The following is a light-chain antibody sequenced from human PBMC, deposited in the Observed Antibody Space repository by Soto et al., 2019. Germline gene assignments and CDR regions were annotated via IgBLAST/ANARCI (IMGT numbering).Light chain of an antibody. CDR2: GAS. CDR3: QQYGAFGGLT. Sequence: EIVLTQSPGTLSLSPGERATLSCRASQSVSSSYLAWYQQKPGQAPRLLIYGASSRATGIPDRFSGSGSGTDFTLTISRLEPEDFAVDYWQQYGAFGGLTFGGGTKVEIK. V-gene: IGKV3-20*01. CDR1: QSVSSSY. J-gene: IGKJ4*01.